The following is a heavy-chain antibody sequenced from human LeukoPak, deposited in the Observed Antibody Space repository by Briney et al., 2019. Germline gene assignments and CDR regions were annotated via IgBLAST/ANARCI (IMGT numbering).Heavy chain of an antibody. D-gene: IGHD2-2*01. J-gene: IGHJ4*02. CDR1: GFTFKNNW. Sequence: GGSLRLSCAASGFTFKNNWMAWVRQAPGKGLEWLANIKEDGSVKNYVDSVKGRFTISRDNAKNSLYLQMNSLRAEDTAVYYCARNLPAADYWGQGTLVTVSS. CDR2: IKEDGSVK. V-gene: IGHV3-7*01. CDR3: ARNLPAADY.